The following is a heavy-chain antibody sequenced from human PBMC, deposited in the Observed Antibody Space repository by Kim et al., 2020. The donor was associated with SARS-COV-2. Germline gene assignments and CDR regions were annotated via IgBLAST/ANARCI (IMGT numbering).Heavy chain of an antibody. V-gene: IGHV4-59*01. J-gene: IGHJ2*01. D-gene: IGHD3-3*01. CDR3: ARGSSGPIRPNFGVVIIDWYFDL. CDR1: GGSISSYY. CDR2: IYYSGST. Sequence: SETLSLTCTVSGGSISSYYWSWIRQPPGKGLEWIGYIYYSGSTNYNPSLKSRVTISVDTSKNQFSLKLSSVTAADTAVYYCARGSSGPIRPNFGVVIIDWYFDLWGRGTLVTVSS.